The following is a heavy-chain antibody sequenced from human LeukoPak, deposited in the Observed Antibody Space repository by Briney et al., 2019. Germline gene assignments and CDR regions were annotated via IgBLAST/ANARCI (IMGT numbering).Heavy chain of an antibody. CDR3: LRGDRRDY. V-gene: IGHV3-21*06. Sequence: GGSLRLSCEASGFTFNTYSMNWARQAPGKELEWVSSIDSSGGYMFYADSVKGRFIISRDNAKDSLYLQMNSLRVEDTAVYYCLRGDRRDYWGQGTLVTVSS. CDR1: GFTFNTYS. J-gene: IGHJ4*02. CDR2: IDSSGGYM.